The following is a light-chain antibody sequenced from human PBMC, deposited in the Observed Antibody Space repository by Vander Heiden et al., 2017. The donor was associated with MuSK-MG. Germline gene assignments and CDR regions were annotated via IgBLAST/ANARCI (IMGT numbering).Light chain of an antibody. Sequence: DIQMTQSPSSLSASVGDRVTITCRASQSINTYLNWYQQKLGKAPKLLIYAASSLQSGVPSRFSGSRSGADFTLTISSLQPEDFAAYYCQQTYTIPLTFGGGTKVEIK. J-gene: IGKJ4*01. V-gene: IGKV1-39*01. CDR1: QSINTY. CDR2: AAS. CDR3: QQTYTIPLT.